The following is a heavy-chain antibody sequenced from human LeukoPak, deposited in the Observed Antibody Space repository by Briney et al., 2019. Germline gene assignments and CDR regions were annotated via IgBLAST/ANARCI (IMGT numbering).Heavy chain of an antibody. D-gene: IGHD1-1*01. V-gene: IGHV3-23*01. CDR2: ISGSGGST. Sequence: GGSLRLSCAASGFTFSSYGMSWVRQAPGKGLEWVSAISGSGGSTYYADSVKGRFTISRDNAKNSLYLQMNSLRAEDTAVYYCARLRELEVQPFYYYYMDVWGKGTTVTISS. CDR3: ARLRELEVQPFYYYYMDV. CDR1: GFTFSSYG. J-gene: IGHJ6*03.